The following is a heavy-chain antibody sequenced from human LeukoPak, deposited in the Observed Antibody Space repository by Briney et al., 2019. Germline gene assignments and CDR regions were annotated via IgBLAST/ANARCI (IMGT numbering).Heavy chain of an antibody. CDR1: GFTFISDG. J-gene: IGHJ4*02. CDR3: ARQGDQIRVGFGY. Sequence: GGSLRLSCAASGFTFISDGMHWVRQAPGKGLEWVAVISYDGSNKYYADSVKGRFTISRDNSKNTLYLQMNSLRAEDTAVYYCARQGDQIRVGFGYWGQGTLVTVSS. D-gene: IGHD2-21*02. CDR2: ISYDGSNK. V-gene: IGHV3-30*03.